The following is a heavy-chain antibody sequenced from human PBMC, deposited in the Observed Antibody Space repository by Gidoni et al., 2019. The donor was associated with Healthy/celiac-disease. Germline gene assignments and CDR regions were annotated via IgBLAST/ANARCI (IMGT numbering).Heavy chain of an antibody. J-gene: IGHJ2*01. V-gene: IGHV4-59*01. Sequence: QVQLQESGPGLVKPSETLSLTCTVSGGSISSYYWNLIRQPPGKGLEWIGYIYYSGSTNYNPSLKSRVTISVDTSKNQFSLKLSSVTAADTAVYYCARAERPRYWYFDLWGRGTLVTVSS. CDR1: GGSISSYY. CDR2: IYYSGST. CDR3: ARAERPRYWYFDL.